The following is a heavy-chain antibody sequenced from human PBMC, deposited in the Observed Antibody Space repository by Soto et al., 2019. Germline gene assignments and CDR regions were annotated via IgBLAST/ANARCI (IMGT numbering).Heavy chain of an antibody. CDR3: ARVPFVTFGDSVPFDS. D-gene: IGHD4-17*01. J-gene: IGHJ4*02. CDR2: GNPNSGNT. CDR1: GFTFTSYD. V-gene: IGHV1-8*01. Sequence: VQLLQSGAEVKKPGASVKVSCKTSGFTFTSYDINWVRQAPGQGLEWLGWGNPNSGNTDYAQKFQGRVTMNRNTPITTAYMELSSLRSEDTAVYYCARVPFVTFGDSVPFDSWGQGTLVTVSS.